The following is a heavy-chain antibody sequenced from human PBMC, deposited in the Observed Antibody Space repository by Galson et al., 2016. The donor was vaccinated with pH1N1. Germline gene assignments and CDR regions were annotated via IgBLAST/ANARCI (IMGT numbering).Heavy chain of an antibody. CDR3: TRGEGYIYWVEGDFDYYYMDV. Sequence: SLRLSCAASGFTFGYYALNWVRQAPGKGLEWVAFVRSKPYGGTTEYAASVKGRFTISRDDSKSIAFLDMDSLKTEDTAVYYCTRGEGYIYWVEGDFDYYYMDVWGKGTTVTVSS. V-gene: IGHV3-49*04. J-gene: IGHJ6*03. D-gene: IGHD5-18*01. CDR1: GFTFGYYA. CDR2: VRSKPYGGTT.